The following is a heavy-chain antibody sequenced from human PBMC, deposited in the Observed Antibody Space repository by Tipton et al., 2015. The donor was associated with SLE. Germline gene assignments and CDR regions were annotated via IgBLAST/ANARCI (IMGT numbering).Heavy chain of an antibody. Sequence: SLRLSCVASGFTFSNDWMGWVRQAPGKGLEWVAYINEDGNEKYYVDSVKGRFTISRDNAENSVHLQMNSVTAEDTAVYYCGRDSIAQWLGLGCYGLRVSVSPVAVSS. V-gene: IGHV3-7*01. CDR1: GFTFSNDW. CDR2: INEDGNEK. CDR3: GRDSIAQWLGLGCYGL. D-gene: IGHD6-19*01. J-gene: IGHJ2*01.